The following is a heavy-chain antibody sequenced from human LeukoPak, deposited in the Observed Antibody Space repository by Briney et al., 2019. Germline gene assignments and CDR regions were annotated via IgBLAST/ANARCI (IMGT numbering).Heavy chain of an antibody. CDR3: ATGAWLDF. D-gene: IGHD7-27*01. CDR1: GYSFSGYY. CDR2: INPNNGVT. J-gene: IGHJ4*02. Sequence: ASVKVSCKASGYSFSGYYMHWVRQAPGQGLEWMGWINPNNGVTSYAQKFQGRVTVTSDTSISTAYMELSGVTSNDTAVYYCATGAWLDFWGQGTLVTVSS. V-gene: IGHV1-2*02.